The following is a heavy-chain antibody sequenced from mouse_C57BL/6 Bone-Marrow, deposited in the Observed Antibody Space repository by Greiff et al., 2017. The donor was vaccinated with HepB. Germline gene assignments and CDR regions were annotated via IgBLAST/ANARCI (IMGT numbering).Heavy chain of an antibody. CDR2: ISDGGSYT. V-gene: IGHV5-4*03. Sequence: EVKVVESGGGLVKPGGSLKLSCAASGFTFSSYAMSWVRQTPEKRLEWVATISDGGSYTYYPDNVKGRFTISRDNAKNNLYLQMSHLKSEDTAMYYCARAGQPRAYWGQGTLVTVSA. D-gene: IGHD3-3*01. CDR1: GFTFSSYA. CDR3: ARAGQPRAY. J-gene: IGHJ3*01.